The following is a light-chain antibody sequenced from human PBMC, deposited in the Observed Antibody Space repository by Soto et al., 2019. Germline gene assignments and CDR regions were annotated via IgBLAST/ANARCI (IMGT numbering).Light chain of an antibody. CDR2: EVS. Sequence: QSALTQPASVSGSPGQSITISCTGTSSDVGGYNYVSWYQQHPGKAPKLMIYEVSNRPPGVSNRFSGSKSGNTASLTISGLQAEDEADYYCSSYTSSSTPRVFGTGTKLTVL. V-gene: IGLV2-14*01. CDR1: SSDVGGYNY. J-gene: IGLJ1*01. CDR3: SSYTSSSTPRV.